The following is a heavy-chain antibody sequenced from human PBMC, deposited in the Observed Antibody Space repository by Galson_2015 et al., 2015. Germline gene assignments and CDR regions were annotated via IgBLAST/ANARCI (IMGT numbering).Heavy chain of an antibody. Sequence: SLRLSCAASGFTVSSNYMTWVRQAPGKGLEWVSLIYSGGSTYYADSVKGRFTVSRDDSKNTVYLQMDSLRAEDTAVYYCARDGSFWYLAYWGQGTLVTVSS. CDR2: IYSGGST. V-gene: IGHV3-66*01. D-gene: IGHD6-19*01. CDR1: GFTVSSNY. J-gene: IGHJ4*02. CDR3: ARDGSFWYLAY.